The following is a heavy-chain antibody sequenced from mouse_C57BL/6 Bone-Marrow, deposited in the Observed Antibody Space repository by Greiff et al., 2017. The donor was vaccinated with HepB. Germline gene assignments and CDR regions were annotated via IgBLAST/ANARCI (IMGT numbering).Heavy chain of an antibody. CDR3: ARGLYYDYDY. Sequence: DVQLQESGPGLVKPSQSPSLTCSVPGYSITSGYYWNWIRQFPGNKLEWMGYISYDGSNNYNPSLKNRISITRDTSKNQFFLKLNSVTTEDTATYYCARGLYYDYDYWGQGTTLTVSS. V-gene: IGHV3-6*01. CDR2: ISYDGSN. CDR1: GYSITSGYY. J-gene: IGHJ2*01. D-gene: IGHD2-4*01.